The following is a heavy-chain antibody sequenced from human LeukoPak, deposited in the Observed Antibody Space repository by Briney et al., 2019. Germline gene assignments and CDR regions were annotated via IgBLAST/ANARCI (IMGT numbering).Heavy chain of an antibody. J-gene: IGHJ4*02. CDR2: ISGCGDNT. CDR1: RFTYNHYA. Sequence: GGSQRPSCAASRFTYNHYAVSWVRQAPGKGLEWVSAISGCGDNTYYADSVRGRFTISRDNSKNTLYLQMNSLRAEDTAVYYCARGVYDSSGYYYYFDYWGQGTLVTVSS. CDR3: ARGVYDSSGYYYYFDY. D-gene: IGHD3-22*01. V-gene: IGHV3-23*01.